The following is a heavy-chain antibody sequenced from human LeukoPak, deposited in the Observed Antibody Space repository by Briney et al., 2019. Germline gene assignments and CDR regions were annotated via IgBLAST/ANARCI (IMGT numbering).Heavy chain of an antibody. V-gene: IGHV3-30*18. CDR1: GFTFSSYG. CDR2: ISYDGSNK. J-gene: IGHJ4*02. Sequence: HTGRSLRLSCAASGFTFSSYGMHWVRQAPGKGLEWVAVISYDGSNKYYADSVKGRFTISRDNSKNTLYLQMNSLRAEDTAVYYCAKDRRVAARRGEYYFDYWGQGTLVTVSS. D-gene: IGHD6-6*01. CDR3: AKDRRVAARRGEYYFDY.